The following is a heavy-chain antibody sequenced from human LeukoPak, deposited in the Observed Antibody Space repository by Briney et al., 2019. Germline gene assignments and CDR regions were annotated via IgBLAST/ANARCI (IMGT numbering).Heavy chain of an antibody. D-gene: IGHD3-10*01. CDR1: GFAFNNYA. CDR2: ISGSGAST. J-gene: IGHJ4*02. Sequence: GGSLRLSCAASGFAFNNYAMSWVRQAPGKGLEWVSAISGSGASTYYADSVKGRFTISRDNSKNTLYVQMTSLRAEDTAVYYCASAVVRAREIHWGQGTLVTVSS. CDR3: ASAVVRAREIH. V-gene: IGHV3-23*01.